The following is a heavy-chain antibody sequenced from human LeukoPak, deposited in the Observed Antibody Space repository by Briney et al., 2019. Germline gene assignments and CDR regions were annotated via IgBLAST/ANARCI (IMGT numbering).Heavy chain of an antibody. CDR3: ARERLISNDY. Sequence: ASVKVSCKASGSMHCVRQAPGQRLEWMGWINAGNGNRVTITRDTSASTAYMELSSLRSEDTAVYYCARERLISNDYWGQGTLVTVSS. CDR1: GS. J-gene: IGHJ4*02. CDR2: INAGNGN. D-gene: IGHD3-3*02. V-gene: IGHV1-3*01.